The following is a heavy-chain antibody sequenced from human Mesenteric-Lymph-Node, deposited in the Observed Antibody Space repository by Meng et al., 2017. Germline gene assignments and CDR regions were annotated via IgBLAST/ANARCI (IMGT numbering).Heavy chain of an antibody. CDR2: ISAYNGNT. J-gene: IGHJ6*02. D-gene: IGHD2-21*02. CDR1: GYTFTSYG. Sequence: QVQLGQSGAEVNKPGASVKVSCKASGYTFTSYGISWVRQAPGQGLEWMGWISAYNGNTNYAQKLQGRVTMTTDTSTSTAYMELRSLRSDDTAVYYCARGHCGGDCYSWYYYYGMDVWGQGTTVTVSS. CDR3: ARGHCGGDCYSWYYYYGMDV. V-gene: IGHV1-18*01.